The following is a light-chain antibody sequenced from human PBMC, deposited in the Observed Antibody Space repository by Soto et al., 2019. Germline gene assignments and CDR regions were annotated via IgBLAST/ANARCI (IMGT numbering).Light chain of an antibody. V-gene: IGKV1-5*01. CDR1: QYISTY. Sequence: RLTQSPSSLSASVGDTVTISCRASQYISTYLAWYQHKPGKAPTLLIFGASSLHNGVPPRFAGSGSGSEFTLTINRLQPDDFATYYCQHYTLYSAPFGQGTRV. CDR2: GAS. J-gene: IGKJ5*01. CDR3: QHYTLYSAP.